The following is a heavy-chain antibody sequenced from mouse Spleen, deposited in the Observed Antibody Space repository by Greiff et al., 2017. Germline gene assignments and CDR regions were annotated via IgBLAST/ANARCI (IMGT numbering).Heavy chain of an antibody. V-gene: IGHV1-84*01. CDR2: IYPGSGNT. Sequence: QVQLKESGPELVKPGASVKISCKASGYTFTDYYINWVKQRPGQGLEWIGWIYPGSGNTKYNAKFKGKATLTVDTSSSTAYMQLSSLTSEDSAVYFCARGGGYYGSSLYWYFDVWGAGTTVTVSS. D-gene: IGHD1-1*01. CDR1: GYTFTDYY. CDR3: ARGGGYYGSSLYWYFDV. J-gene: IGHJ1*01.